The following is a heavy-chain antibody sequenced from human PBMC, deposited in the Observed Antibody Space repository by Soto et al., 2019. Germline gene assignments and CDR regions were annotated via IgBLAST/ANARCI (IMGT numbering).Heavy chain of an antibody. CDR3: AKDVSYGDPFVY. CDR1: GFTFSSYA. Sequence: EVQLVESGGGLVKPGGSLRLSCAASGFTFSSYAMNWVRQAPGKGLEWVSAISGSGGSTYYADSVEGRFIISRDNSKNTLYLQMTSLRAEDTAVYYCAKDVSYGDPFVYWGQGTLVTVSS. D-gene: IGHD4-17*01. CDR2: ISGSGGST. V-gene: IGHV3-23*04. J-gene: IGHJ4*02.